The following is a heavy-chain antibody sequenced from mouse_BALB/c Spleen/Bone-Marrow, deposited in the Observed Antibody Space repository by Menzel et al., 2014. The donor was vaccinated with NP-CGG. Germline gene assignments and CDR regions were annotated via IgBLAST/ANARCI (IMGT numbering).Heavy chain of an antibody. CDR2: IRNKANGYTT. Sequence: DVMLVESGGGLAQPGGSLRLSCATSGFTFTDYYMNWVRQPPGKALEWLGFIRNKANGYTTEYSASVKGRFTISRDNSQNILYLQMNTLRAEDSATYYCARDKGRVFFDYLDQGTTPTVSS. CDR1: GFTFTDYY. CDR3: ARDKGRVFFDY. V-gene: IGHV7-3*02. J-gene: IGHJ2*01.